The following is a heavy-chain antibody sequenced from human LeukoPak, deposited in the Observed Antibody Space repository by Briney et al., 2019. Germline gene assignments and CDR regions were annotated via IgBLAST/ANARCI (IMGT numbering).Heavy chain of an antibody. CDR1: GFTFSTYT. D-gene: IGHD2-2*01. J-gene: IGHJ3*02. V-gene: IGHV3-48*01. Sequence: PGGSLRLSCAAYGFTFSTYTMIWVRQAPGKGLEWVSYISSSSSTIYYADSVKGRFTISRDNAKNSLYLQMNSLRAEDTAVYYCATSGVVVPAANHDAFDIWGQGTVLTVSS. CDR3: ATSGVVVPAANHDAFDI. CDR2: ISSSSSTI.